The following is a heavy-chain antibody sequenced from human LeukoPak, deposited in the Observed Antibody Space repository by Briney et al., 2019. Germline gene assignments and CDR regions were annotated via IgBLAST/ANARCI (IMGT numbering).Heavy chain of an antibody. Sequence: GGSLRLSCAASGFTFSSYSMNWARQAPGKGLEWVSSISSSSSYIYYADSVKGRFTISRDNAKNSLYLQMNSLRAEDTAVYYCARERRGSKGYCSGGSCSLFDYWGQGTLVTVSS. CDR1: GFTFSSYS. D-gene: IGHD2-15*01. V-gene: IGHV3-21*01. J-gene: IGHJ4*02. CDR3: ARERRGSKGYCSGGSCSLFDY. CDR2: ISSSSSYI.